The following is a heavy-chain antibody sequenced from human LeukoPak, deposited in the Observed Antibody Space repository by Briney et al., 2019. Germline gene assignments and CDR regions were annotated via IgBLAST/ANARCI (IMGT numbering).Heavy chain of an antibody. V-gene: IGHV4-39*01. CDR3: ARGGDDFWSGYNWFDP. D-gene: IGHD3-3*01. J-gene: IGHJ5*02. CDR1: GGSISSSSYY. CDR2: IYYSGST. Sequence: SETLSLTCTVSGGSISSSSYYWGWIRQPPGKGLEWIGSIYYSGSTYYNPSLKSRVTISVDTSKNQFSLNLSSVTAADTAVYYCARGGDDFWSGYNWFDPWGQGTLVTVSS.